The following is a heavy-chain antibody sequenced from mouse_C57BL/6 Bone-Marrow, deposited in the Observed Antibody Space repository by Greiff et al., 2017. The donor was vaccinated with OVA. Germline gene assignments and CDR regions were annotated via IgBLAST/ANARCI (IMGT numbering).Heavy chain of an antibody. D-gene: IGHD1-1*01. CDR1: GYTFTDYY. Sequence: VQLQQSGPVLVKPGASVKMSCKASGYTFTDYYMNWVKQSHGKSLEWIGVINPYNGGTSYNQKFKGKATLTVDKSSSTAYMELNSLTSEDSAVDYGARVFYYGSSWFAYWGQGTLVTVSA. CDR2: INPYNGGT. J-gene: IGHJ3*01. V-gene: IGHV1-19*01. CDR3: ARVFYYGSSWFAY.